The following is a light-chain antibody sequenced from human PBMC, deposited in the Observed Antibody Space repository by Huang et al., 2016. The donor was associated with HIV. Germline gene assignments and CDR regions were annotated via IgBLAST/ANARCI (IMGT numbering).Light chain of an antibody. CDR1: KSISGW. Sequence: DIQMTQSPSTLSASVGDRVTITCRARKSISGWLAWYQQKPGKAPKLLIYKASTLETEVPSMFCGSRSGTKCTLTISSLQPDDFATYYCQQYNSYPYTFGQGTKLEIK. CDR3: QQYNSYPYT. J-gene: IGKJ2*01. CDR2: KAS. V-gene: IGKV1-5*03.